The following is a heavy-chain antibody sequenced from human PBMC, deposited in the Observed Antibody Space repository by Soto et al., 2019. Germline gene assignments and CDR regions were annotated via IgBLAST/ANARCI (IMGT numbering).Heavy chain of an antibody. J-gene: IGHJ5*02. CDR1: GFTFSSYS. CDR3: ASEGGKYTWFDP. CDR2: ISSSSSTI. D-gene: IGHD3-16*01. V-gene: IGHV3-48*01. Sequence: EVQLVESGGGLVQPGGSLRLSCAASGFTFSSYSMNWVRQAPGKGLEWVSYISSSSSTIYYADSVKGRFTISRDNAKNAVELQGKSLRAEDTAVYSCASEGGKYTWFDPWGQGTLVTVSS.